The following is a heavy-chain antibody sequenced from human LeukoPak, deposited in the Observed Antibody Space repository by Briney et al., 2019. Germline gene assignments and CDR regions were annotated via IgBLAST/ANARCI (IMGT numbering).Heavy chain of an antibody. V-gene: IGHV4-30-4*08. CDR1: GGSISSGDYY. D-gene: IGHD2-2*01. CDR2: IHYSGST. J-gene: IGHJ5*02. CDR3: AAGRIVVVPAAIQNWFDP. Sequence: SQTLSLTCTVSGGSISSGDYYWRWIRQPPGKGLEWIGYIHYSGSTYYNPSLKSRVTISVDTSKNQFSLKLSSVTAADTAVYYCAAGRIVVVPAAIQNWFDPWGQGTLVTVSS.